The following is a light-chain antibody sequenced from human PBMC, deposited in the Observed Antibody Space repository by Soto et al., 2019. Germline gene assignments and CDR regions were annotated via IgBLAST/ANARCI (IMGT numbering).Light chain of an antibody. CDR2: TAS. CDR3: QQGYTTPIT. CDR1: QSISGY. V-gene: IGKV1-39*01. J-gene: IGKJ5*01. Sequence: IQMTQSPSSLSASVGDRVTITCRASQSISGYLNWYQQKPGRAPKLLIYTASSLQSGVPSRFSGSGSGTDFTLTISSLQPEDFATYHCQQGYTTPITFGQVTRLEVK.